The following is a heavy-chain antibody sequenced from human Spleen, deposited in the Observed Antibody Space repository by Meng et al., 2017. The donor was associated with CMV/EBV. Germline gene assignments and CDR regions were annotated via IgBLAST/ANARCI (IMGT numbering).Heavy chain of an antibody. J-gene: IGHJ4*02. CDR2: INPNNGGT. CDR1: GYTFINYY. V-gene: IGHV1-2*02. D-gene: IGHD1-26*01. Sequence: ASVKVSCKASGYTFINYYMHWVRQAPGQGLEWMGWINPNNGGTNYAQKFQGRVTMTRDTSISTAYMELSSLTSDDTAVYYCATEKGGSNFFYCWGQGALVTVSS. CDR3: ATEKGGSNFFYC.